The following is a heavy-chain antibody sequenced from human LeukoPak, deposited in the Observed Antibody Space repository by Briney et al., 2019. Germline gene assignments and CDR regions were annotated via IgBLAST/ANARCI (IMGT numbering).Heavy chain of an antibody. CDR1: GGTFSSYA. D-gene: IGHD5-24*01. CDR3: ARDVAAADGYNSRNDY. J-gene: IGHJ4*02. Sequence: ASVKVSCKASGGTFSSYAISWVRQAPGQGLEWMGGIIPIFGTANYAQKFQGRVTITADKSTSTAYTELSSLRSEDTAVYYCARDVAAADGYNSRNDYWGQGTLVTVSS. CDR2: IIPIFGTA. V-gene: IGHV1-69*06.